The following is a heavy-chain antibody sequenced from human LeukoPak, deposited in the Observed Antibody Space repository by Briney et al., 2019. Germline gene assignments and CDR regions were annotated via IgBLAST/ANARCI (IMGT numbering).Heavy chain of an antibody. D-gene: IGHD1-26*01. J-gene: IGHJ5*02. CDR2: ISSSSSTI. CDR3: AKAPPYSGSYYGWFDP. V-gene: IGHV3-48*04. CDR1: GFTFSSYS. Sequence: GGSLRLSCAASGFTFSSYSLNWVRQAPGKGLEWVSYISSSSSTIYYADSVKGRFTISRVNAKNSLYLQMNSLRAEDTALYYCAKAPPYSGSYYGWFDPWGQGTLVTVSS.